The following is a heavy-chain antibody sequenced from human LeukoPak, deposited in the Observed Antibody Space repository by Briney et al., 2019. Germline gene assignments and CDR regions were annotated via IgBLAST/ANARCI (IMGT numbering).Heavy chain of an antibody. J-gene: IGHJ3*02. V-gene: IGHV3-7*01. CDR3: ARDSAHLSGGSPPYTFGI. CDR1: GFTFSSYW. D-gene: IGHD2-15*01. CDR2: TKQDGSDT. Sequence: GGSLRLSCAASGFTFSSYWMSWVRQAPGKGLEWVANTKQDGSDTYYVDSVKGRFTISRDNAKNSLYLQMNSLRAEDTAVCYCARDSAHLSGGSPPYTFGIWGQGTMVTVSS.